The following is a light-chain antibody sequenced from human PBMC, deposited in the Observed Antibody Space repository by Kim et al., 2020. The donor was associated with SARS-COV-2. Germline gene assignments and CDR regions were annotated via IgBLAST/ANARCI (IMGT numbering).Light chain of an antibody. CDR2: DAS. CDR1: QSVSSY. J-gene: IGKJ2*01. V-gene: IGKV3-11*01. CDR3: QQRSIWYT. Sequence: EIVLTQSPATLSLSPGERATLSCTASQSVSSYLGWYQQKPGQAPRLLIYDASNRATGIPARFSGSGSGTDFTLTISSLEPEDSAVYYCQQRSIWYTFGQGTKLEI.